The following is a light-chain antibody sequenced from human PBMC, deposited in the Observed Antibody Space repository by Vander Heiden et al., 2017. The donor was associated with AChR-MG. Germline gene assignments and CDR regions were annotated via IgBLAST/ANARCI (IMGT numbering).Light chain of an antibody. V-gene: IGLV3-1*01. J-gene: IGLJ3*02. CDR2: QND. Sequence: SYELTQPPSVSVSPGQTASITCSGDRLGNKYASWYQQKPGQSPVLVIHQNDKRPSGIPERFSGSSSGNTATLTISGTQSLDEADYFCQAWDSRSNWGFGGGTKLTGL. CDR1: RLGNKY. CDR3: QAWDSRSNWG.